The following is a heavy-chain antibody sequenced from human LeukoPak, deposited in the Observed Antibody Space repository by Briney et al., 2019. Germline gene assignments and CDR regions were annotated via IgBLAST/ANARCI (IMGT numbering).Heavy chain of an antibody. Sequence: SSETLSPTCTVSGGSFSTYYWSWIRQPPGKGLEWIGYIYYTGTTNYNPSLKSRVTISVDTSKNQFSLNLSSVTAADTAVYYCARAGANGIEAAGSLRYWGQGTLVTVSS. D-gene: IGHD6-13*01. CDR2: IYYTGTT. V-gene: IGHV4-59*01. J-gene: IGHJ4*02. CDR1: GGSFSTYY. CDR3: ARAGANGIEAAGSLRY.